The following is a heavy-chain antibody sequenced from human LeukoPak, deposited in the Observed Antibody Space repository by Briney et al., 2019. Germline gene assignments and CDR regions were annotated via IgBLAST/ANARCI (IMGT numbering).Heavy chain of an antibody. CDR3: ASLVVANPGAFDI. CDR2: IYYSGST. Sequence: SETLSLTCTVSGGSISSYYWSWIRQPPGKGLEWIGCIYYSGSTNYNPSLKSRVTISVDTSKNQFSLKLSSVTAADTAVYYCASLVVANPGAFDIWGQGTMVTVSS. D-gene: IGHD2-15*01. CDR1: GGSISSYY. V-gene: IGHV4-59*01. J-gene: IGHJ3*02.